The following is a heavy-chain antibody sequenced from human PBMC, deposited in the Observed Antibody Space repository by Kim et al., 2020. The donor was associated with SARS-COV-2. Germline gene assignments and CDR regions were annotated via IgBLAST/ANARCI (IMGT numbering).Heavy chain of an antibody. Sequence: ASVKVSCKASGYTFTSYYMHWVRQAPGQGLEWMGIINPSGGSTSYAQKFQGRVTMTRDTSTSTVYMELSSLRSEDTAVYYCAMPYYYDSSGYYRDAFDIWGQGTMVTVSS. J-gene: IGHJ3*02. CDR1: GYTFTSYY. CDR3: AMPYYYDSSGYYRDAFDI. D-gene: IGHD3-22*01. CDR2: INPSGGST. V-gene: IGHV1-46*01.